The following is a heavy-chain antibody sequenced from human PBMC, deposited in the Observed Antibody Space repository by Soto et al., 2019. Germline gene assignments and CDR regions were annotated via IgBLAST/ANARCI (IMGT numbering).Heavy chain of an antibody. D-gene: IGHD1-26*01. CDR1: GFSLTTDGVG. CDR3: AHGPQHSGSYRFDH. Sequence: QISLKESGPALVKPTQTLTLTCTFSGFSLTTDGVGVAWFRQPPGKALEWLALLYWDDDKRYSPSLNSRLTIAGDTSKNQVVLTVANMDPVDTATYYCAHGPQHSGSYRFDHWGQGTLVTVPS. V-gene: IGHV2-5*02. J-gene: IGHJ4*02. CDR2: LYWDDDK.